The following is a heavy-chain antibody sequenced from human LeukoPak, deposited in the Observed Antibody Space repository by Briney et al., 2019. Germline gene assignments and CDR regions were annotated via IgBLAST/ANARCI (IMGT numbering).Heavy chain of an antibody. J-gene: IGHJ3*02. Sequence: SETLSLTCTVSGGSLSSYCWSWIRQPAGKGLEWIGRMYISGSTNYNPSLKSRVTMSVDTSKNQFSLKLSSVTAADTAVYYCAREAGFIGRGYYDSSSTDAFDIWGQGTMVTVSS. CDR3: AREAGFIGRGYYDSSSTDAFDI. V-gene: IGHV4-4*07. CDR2: MYISGST. D-gene: IGHD3-22*01. CDR1: GGSLSSYC.